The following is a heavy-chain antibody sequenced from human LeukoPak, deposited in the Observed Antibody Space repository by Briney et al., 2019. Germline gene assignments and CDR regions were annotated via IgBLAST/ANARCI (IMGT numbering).Heavy chain of an antibody. J-gene: IGHJ6*02. CDR3: ARGPVRDDGLTGISYYFGLDV. CDR2: IHHRAGA. CDR1: GGSFTDYY. D-gene: IGHD2-21*02. V-gene: IGHV4-34*01. Sequence: SETLSLTCAVYGGSFTDYYWSWIRHLPGKGLEWIGEIHHRAGANYNPSLWGRVTISADTSKNQFSLNLTSVTAADTATFSCARGPVRDDGLTGISYYFGLDVWGHGTSVTVFS.